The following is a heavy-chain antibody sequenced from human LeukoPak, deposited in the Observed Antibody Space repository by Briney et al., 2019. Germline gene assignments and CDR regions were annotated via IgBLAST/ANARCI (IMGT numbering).Heavy chain of an antibody. CDR2: IYTGGNT. J-gene: IGHJ4*02. Sequence: GGSLRLSCAASGFTVSSNYMSWVRQAPGKGLEWVSVIYTGGNTYYADSVKGRFTISRDNSKNTLYLQMNSLRAADTAVYYCARDKGTSYLSSFDYWGQGTLVTVSS. CDR3: ARDKGTSYLSSFDY. D-gene: IGHD6-6*01. CDR1: GFTVSSNY. V-gene: IGHV3-53*05.